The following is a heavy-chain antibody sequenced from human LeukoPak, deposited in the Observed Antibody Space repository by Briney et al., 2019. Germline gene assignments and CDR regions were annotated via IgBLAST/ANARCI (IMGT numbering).Heavy chain of an antibody. CDR1: GFTFSTNA. V-gene: IGHV3-23*01. Sequence: AGGSLRLSCAASGFTFSTNAMAWVRQAPGKGLEWVSAIRGSGDIIYYADSVKGRFTISRDNSKNTLYLQMNSLRAEDTAVYYCAKLADNPYWGQGTLVTVSS. J-gene: IGHJ4*02. D-gene: IGHD1-14*01. CDR2: IRGSGDII. CDR3: AKLADNPY.